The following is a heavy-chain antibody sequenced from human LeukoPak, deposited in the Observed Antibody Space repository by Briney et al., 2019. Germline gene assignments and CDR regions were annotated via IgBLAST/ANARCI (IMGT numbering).Heavy chain of an antibody. D-gene: IGHD6-13*01. CDR2: MNPNSGNT. V-gene: IGHV1-8*01. CDR3: ARGSRGRWSSSWYR. CDR1: GYTFTSYD. Sequence: ASVKVPCKASGYTFTSYDINWVRQATGQGLEWMGWMNPNSGNTGYAQKFQGRVTMTRNTSISTAYMELSSLRSEDTAVYYCARGSRGRWSSSWYRWGQGTLVTVSS. J-gene: IGHJ4*02.